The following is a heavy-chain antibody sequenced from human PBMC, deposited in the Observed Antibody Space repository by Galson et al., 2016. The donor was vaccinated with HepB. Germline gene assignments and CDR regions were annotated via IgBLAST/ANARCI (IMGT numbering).Heavy chain of an antibody. J-gene: IGHJ4*02. Sequence: SETLSLTCTVSGGSISNYYWSWIRQPPGKGLEWIGYIYYSGSTNYNPSLKSRVTISVDTSKNQFSLKLSSVTAADTAVYYCGRGHDTTGIDYWGQGTLVTVSS. V-gene: IGHV4-59*01. D-gene: IGHD1-1*01. CDR3: GRGHDTTGIDY. CDR2: IYYSGST. CDR1: GGSISNYY.